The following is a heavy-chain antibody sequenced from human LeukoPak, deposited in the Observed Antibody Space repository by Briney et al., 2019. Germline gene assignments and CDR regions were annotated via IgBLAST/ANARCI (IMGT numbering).Heavy chain of an antibody. CDR2: INVGNGNT. D-gene: IGHD6-13*01. J-gene: IGHJ6*03. CDR3: ARAGVWAGYYYYYMDV. Sequence: ASVKVSCKASGYTFTSYTIHWVRQAPRQRLEWMGWINVGNGNTKYSQEFQGRITITRNTSISTAYMELSSLRSEDTAVYYCARAGVWAGYYYYYMDVWGKGTTVTVSS. V-gene: IGHV1-3*03. CDR1: GYTFTSYT.